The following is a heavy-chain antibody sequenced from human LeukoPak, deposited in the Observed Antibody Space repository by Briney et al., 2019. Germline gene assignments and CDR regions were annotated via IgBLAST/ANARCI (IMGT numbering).Heavy chain of an antibody. Sequence: GGSLRLSCAASGFTFSSYAMSWVRQAPGKGLEWVSAISGSGGSTYYADSVKGRFTISRDNSKNTLYLQMNSLRAEDTAVYYCAKGALYCSSTSCYHYGMDVWGQGTTVTVSS. CDR1: GFTFSSYA. D-gene: IGHD2-2*01. J-gene: IGHJ6*02. CDR3: AKGALYCSSTSCYHYGMDV. CDR2: ISGSGGST. V-gene: IGHV3-23*01.